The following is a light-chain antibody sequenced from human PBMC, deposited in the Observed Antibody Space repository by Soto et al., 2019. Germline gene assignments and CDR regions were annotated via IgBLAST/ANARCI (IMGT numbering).Light chain of an antibody. CDR1: SSDVGGYNY. CDR3: GSYTSSTTLMV. J-gene: IGLJ1*01. Sequence: QSALTQPASVTGSPGQSITISCTGTSSDVGGYNYVSWYQQHPGKAPKLMIYDVSNRPSGVSNRFSGSKSGNTASLTISGLQPEDEADYYCGSYTSSTTLMVFGTGTKVTVL. V-gene: IGLV2-14*01. CDR2: DVS.